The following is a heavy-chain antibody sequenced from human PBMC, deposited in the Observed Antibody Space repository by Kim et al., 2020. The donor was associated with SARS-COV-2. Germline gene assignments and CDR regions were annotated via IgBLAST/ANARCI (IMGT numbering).Heavy chain of an antibody. CDR2: IKQDGSEK. CDR1: GFTFSSYW. D-gene: IGHD3-10*01. Sequence: GGSLRLSCAASGFTFSSYWMSWVRQAPGKGLEWVANIKQDGSEKYYVDSVKGRFTISRDNAKNSLYLQMNSLRAEDTAVYYCARDRVTYYYGRFSFCPFDYWGQGTLVTVSS. V-gene: IGHV3-7*01. CDR3: ARDRVTYYYGRFSFCPFDY. J-gene: IGHJ4*02.